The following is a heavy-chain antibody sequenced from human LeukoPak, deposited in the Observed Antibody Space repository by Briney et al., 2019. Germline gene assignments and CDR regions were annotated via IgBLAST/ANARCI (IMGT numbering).Heavy chain of an antibody. V-gene: IGHV1-69*13. D-gene: IGHD3-22*01. Sequence: SVKVSCKASGGTFSSYAISWVRQAPGQGLEWMGGIIPIFGTANYAQKFQGRVTITADESTSTAYMELSSLRSEDTAVYYCARHRSDSSGYYVYNWFDPWGQGTLVTVSS. CDR3: ARHRSDSSGYYVYNWFDP. CDR2: IIPIFGTA. CDR1: GGTFSSYA. J-gene: IGHJ5*02.